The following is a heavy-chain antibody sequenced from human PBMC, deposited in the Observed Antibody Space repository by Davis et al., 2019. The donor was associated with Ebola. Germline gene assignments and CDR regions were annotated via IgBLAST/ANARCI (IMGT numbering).Heavy chain of an antibody. Sequence: GESLKISCKGSGYSFTSYWIGWMRQMPGKGLEWMGIIYHGDSDTRYSPSFQGQVTISADKSISTAYLQWSSLKASDTAMYYCAGEAISQWGDYYYYYGMDVWGQGTTVTVSS. CDR1: GYSFTSYW. CDR2: IYHGDSDT. J-gene: IGHJ6*02. CDR3: AGEAISQWGDYYYYYGMDV. D-gene: IGHD3-9*01. V-gene: IGHV5-51*01.